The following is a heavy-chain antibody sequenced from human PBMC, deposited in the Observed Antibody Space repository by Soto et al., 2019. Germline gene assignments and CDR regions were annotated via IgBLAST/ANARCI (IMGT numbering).Heavy chain of an antibody. V-gene: IGHV1-18*01. J-gene: IGHJ6*02. Sequence: ASVKVSCKASGYTFTSYGISWVRQAPGQGLEWMGWISAYNGNTNYAQKLQGRVTMTTDTSTSTAYMELRSLRSDDTAVYYCARVGQLRRPLYYYYGMDVWGQGTTVTVSS. CDR2: ISAYNGNT. CDR3: ARVGQLRRPLYYYYGMDV. D-gene: IGHD4-17*01. CDR1: GYTFTSYG.